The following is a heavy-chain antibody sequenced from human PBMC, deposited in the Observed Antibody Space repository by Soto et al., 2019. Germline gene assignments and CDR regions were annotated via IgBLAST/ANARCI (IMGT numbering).Heavy chain of an antibody. D-gene: IGHD2-21*02. J-gene: IGHJ4*02. Sequence: QVQLVESGGGVVQPGRSLRLSCAASGFTFNIYAIHWVRQAPGKGLEWVAVISYEGSNKYYADSVKGRVTISRDNSKNTVDPQMSSLRAEDTAMYYCARTLFRTTVVTPSDSWGQGTLVTVSS. CDR2: ISYEGSNK. CDR1: GFTFNIYA. CDR3: ARTLFRTTVVTPSDS. V-gene: IGHV3-30-3*01.